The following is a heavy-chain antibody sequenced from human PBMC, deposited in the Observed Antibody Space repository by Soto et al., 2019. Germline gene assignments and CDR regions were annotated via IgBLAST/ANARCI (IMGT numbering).Heavy chain of an antibody. Sequence: GASVKVSCKASGYTFTSYGISWVRQAPGQGLEWMGWISAYNGNTNYAQNVQDRVTMTTDTSSSTAYMELRSLRSDDTAVYYCARDQVEYCSGGSCYSGDYWGQGTLVTVSS. J-gene: IGHJ4*02. CDR3: ARDQVEYCSGGSCYSGDY. D-gene: IGHD2-15*01. CDR1: GYTFTSYG. CDR2: ISAYNGNT. V-gene: IGHV1-18*01.